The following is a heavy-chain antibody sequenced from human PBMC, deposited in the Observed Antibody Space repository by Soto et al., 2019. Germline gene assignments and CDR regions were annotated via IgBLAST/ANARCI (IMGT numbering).Heavy chain of an antibody. CDR3: ARDLCYMISWYQDASLV. CDR2: INAGNGNT. D-gene: IGHD6-13*01. Sequence: ASVKVSCKASGYTFTSYAMHWVRQAPGQRLEWMGWINAGNGNTKYSQKFQGRVTITRDTSASTAYMELSSLRSEDTAVYYCARDLCYMISWYQDASLVWDPGTLVNLS. J-gene: IGHJ3*01. V-gene: IGHV1-3*01. CDR1: GYTFTSYA.